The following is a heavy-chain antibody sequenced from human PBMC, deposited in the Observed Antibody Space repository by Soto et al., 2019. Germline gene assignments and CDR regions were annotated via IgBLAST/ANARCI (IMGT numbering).Heavy chain of an antibody. CDR2: IDPSDSYT. V-gene: IGHV5-10-1*01. Sequence: GASLKSSCKGSGYSFTSYWISWVRQKHGKGLEWMGRIDPSDSYTNYSPSFQGHVTISADKSISTAYLQWSSLKASDTAMYYCARLQAAAGDNDLTFDYWGQGTLVTVSS. D-gene: IGHD6-13*01. CDR3: ARLQAAAGDNDLTFDY. J-gene: IGHJ4*02. CDR1: GYSFTSYW.